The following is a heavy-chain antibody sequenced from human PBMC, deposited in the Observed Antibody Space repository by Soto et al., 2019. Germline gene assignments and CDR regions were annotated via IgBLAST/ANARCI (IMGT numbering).Heavy chain of an antibody. CDR3: ASPGYSGYDAFDY. Sequence: PSETLSLTCTVSGGSISSYYWSWIRQPPGKGLEWIGYIYYSGSTNYNPSLKSRVTISVDTSKNQFSLKLSSVTAADTAVYYCASPGYSGYDAFDYWGQGTLVTVSS. J-gene: IGHJ4*02. D-gene: IGHD5-12*01. CDR2: IYYSGST. V-gene: IGHV4-59*08. CDR1: GGSISSYY.